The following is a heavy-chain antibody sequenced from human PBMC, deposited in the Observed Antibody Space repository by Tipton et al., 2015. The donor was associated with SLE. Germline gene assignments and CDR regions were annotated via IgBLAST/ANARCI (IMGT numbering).Heavy chain of an antibody. Sequence: LRLSCAVSGGSISSGGYSWSWIRQPPGKGLEWIGYIYHSGSTYYNPSLKSRVTISVDTSKNQFSLKLSSVTAADTAVYYCARAGYSGYDYNYWGQGTLVTVSS. V-gene: IGHV4-30-2*01. CDR1: GGSISSGGYS. D-gene: IGHD5-12*01. CDR3: ARAGYSGYDYNY. CDR2: IYHSGST. J-gene: IGHJ4*02.